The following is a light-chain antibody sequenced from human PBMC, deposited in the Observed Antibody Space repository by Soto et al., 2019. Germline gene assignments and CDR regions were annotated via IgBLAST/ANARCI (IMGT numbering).Light chain of an antibody. V-gene: IGKV3-11*01. J-gene: IGKJ3*01. Sequence: EIVLTQSPPTLSLSPGERATLSCRASQSVSSYLAWYQQKPGQAPRLLIYDASNRATGIPARFSGSGTGTEFTLTISSKEPEAFVFYYCQQRNNWPHGSTFGPGTKVDIK. CDR2: DAS. CDR1: QSVSSY. CDR3: QQRNNWPHGST.